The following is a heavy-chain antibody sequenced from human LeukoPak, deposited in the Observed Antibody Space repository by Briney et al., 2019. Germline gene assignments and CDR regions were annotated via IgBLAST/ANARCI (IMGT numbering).Heavy chain of an antibody. CDR1: GGSFSGYY. CDR2: INHSGSN. V-gene: IGHV4-34*01. D-gene: IGHD3-10*01. J-gene: IGHJ4*02. CDR3: ARAHYYGSGSYYRLDY. Sequence: PSETLSLTCAVYGGSFSGYYWSWIRQPPGKGLEWIGEINHSGSNNYNPSLKSRVTISVDTSKNQFSLKLSSVTAADTAVYYCARAHYYGSGSYYRLDYWGQGTLVTVSS.